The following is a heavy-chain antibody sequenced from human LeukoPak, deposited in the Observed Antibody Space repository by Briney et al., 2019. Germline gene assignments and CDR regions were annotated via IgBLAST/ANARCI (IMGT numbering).Heavy chain of an antibody. D-gene: IGHD3-10*01. CDR1: AFTFSRYG. CDR3: AKEILWFGELSSFDY. J-gene: IGHJ4*02. V-gene: IGHV3-30*02. Sequence: GGSLRLSCAASAFTFSRYGMHWVRQAPGKGLEWVAFIRYDGSNKYYADSVKGRFTTSRDNSKNTLYLQMNSLRAEDTAVYYCAKEILWFGELSSFDYWGQGTLVTVSS. CDR2: IRYDGSNK.